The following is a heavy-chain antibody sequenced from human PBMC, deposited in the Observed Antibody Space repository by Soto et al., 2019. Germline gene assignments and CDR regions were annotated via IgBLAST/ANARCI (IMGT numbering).Heavy chain of an antibody. Sequence: PGGSLRLSCEASGFTFSDYYMTWFRQAPGKGLEWVSYISGGGTFAVYADSLRGRVTISRDNAKSSVYLQITSLRADDSGAYYCARGHTTVRRAYFDYWGQGTVVTVSS. D-gene: IGHD4-17*01. CDR1: GFTFSDYY. J-gene: IGHJ4*02. V-gene: IGHV3-11*04. CDR3: ARGHTTVRRAYFDY. CDR2: ISGGGTFA.